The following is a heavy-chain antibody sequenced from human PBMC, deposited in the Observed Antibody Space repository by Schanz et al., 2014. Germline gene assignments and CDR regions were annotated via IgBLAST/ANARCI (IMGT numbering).Heavy chain of an antibody. J-gene: IGHJ4*02. CDR3: AKNQYDDVDLSSFYFDF. CDR1: GITFSSHS. V-gene: IGHV3-48*01. Sequence: EVKMVESGGGLVQPGGSLRLSCAASGITFSSHSFNWVRQAPGKGLEWISYITYNGGTIYYADSVKGRFTISRDNAKNSLYLQMNSLRPEDTAIYYCAKNQYDDVDLSSFYFDFWGQGTLVTVSS. CDR2: ITYNGGTI. D-gene: IGHD3-10*02.